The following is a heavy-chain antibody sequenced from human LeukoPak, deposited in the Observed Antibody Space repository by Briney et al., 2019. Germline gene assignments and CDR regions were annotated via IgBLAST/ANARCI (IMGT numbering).Heavy chain of an antibody. V-gene: IGHV4-61*09. Sequence: SETLSLTCAVSGGSIRSGSYYWSWIRQPAGKGLEWIGHIYTRGTTNYNPSVKSRVTVSLDTSKNQISLKLSSVTAADTAIYYCARVYTVMGATTVDHYHYYMDVWGKGTTVTVSS. D-gene: IGHD5-18*01. CDR3: ARVYTVMGATTVDHYHYYMDV. CDR2: IYTRGTT. CDR1: GGSIRSGSYY. J-gene: IGHJ6*03.